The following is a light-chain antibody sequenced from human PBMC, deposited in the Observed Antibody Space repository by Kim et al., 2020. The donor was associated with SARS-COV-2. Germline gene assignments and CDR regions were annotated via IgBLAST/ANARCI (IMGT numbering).Light chain of an antibody. Sequence: DIQMTQSPSTLSASVGDRVTITCRASQSISSWLAWYQQKPGKAPKLLIYDASNLQSGVPSRFSGSGSGTEFSITIRSLQPDDFATYYCQQYNNYWTFGQGTKVEIK. J-gene: IGKJ1*01. CDR3: QQYNNYWT. CDR1: QSISSW. V-gene: IGKV1-5*01. CDR2: DAS.